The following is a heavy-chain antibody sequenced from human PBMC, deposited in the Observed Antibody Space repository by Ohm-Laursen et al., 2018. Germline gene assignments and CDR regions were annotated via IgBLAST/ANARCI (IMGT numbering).Heavy chain of an antibody. CDR2: ISGSGGNT. CDR1: GFTFSNYA. J-gene: IGHJ6*02. D-gene: IGHD6-13*01. Sequence: GSLRLSCAATGFTFSNYAMNWVRQAPGKGLEWVSYISGSGGNTDYADSVKGRFTISRDNSKNTVSLQMNSLRAEDTAVYYCAKVGGSSSSSSWSADYYGMDVCGQGITVTVSS. V-gene: IGHV3-23*01. CDR3: AKVGGSSSSSSWSADYYGMDV.